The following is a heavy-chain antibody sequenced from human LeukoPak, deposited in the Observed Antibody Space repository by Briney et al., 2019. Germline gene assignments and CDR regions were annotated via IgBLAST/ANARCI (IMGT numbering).Heavy chain of an antibody. D-gene: IGHD3-10*01. CDR2: IEQDGSEK. J-gene: IGHJ4*02. CDR1: GFTFSSYW. V-gene: IGHV3-7*03. Sequence: GGSLRLSCAASGFTFSSYWMSWVRQAPGKGLEWVANIEQDGSEKYYVDSVKGRFTISRDNAKNSLYLQMNSLRAEDTAVYYCASDYYGSGSYYDYWGQGTLVTVSS. CDR3: ASDYYGSGSYYDY.